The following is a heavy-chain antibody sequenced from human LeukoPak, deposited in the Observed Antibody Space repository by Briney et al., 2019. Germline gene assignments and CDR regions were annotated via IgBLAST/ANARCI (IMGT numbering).Heavy chain of an antibody. CDR2: VTWDAGRT. V-gene: IGHV3-43*01. D-gene: IGHD1-26*01. J-gene: IGHJ4*02. CDR3: AKDRFAGAGPRGYFFDH. CDR1: RFSFYDYT. Sequence: PGGSLRLSCAASRFSFYDYTMHSVRQAPGRGLEWVSLVTWDAGRTYYADSVKGRFTISRDNSKNSLYLQMNSLRTEDTALYYCAKDRFAGAGPRGYFFDHWGQGSPVTVSS.